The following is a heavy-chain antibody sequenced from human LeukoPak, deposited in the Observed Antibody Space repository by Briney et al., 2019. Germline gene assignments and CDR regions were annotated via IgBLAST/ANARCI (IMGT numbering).Heavy chain of an antibody. CDR1: GGSISSYY. D-gene: IGHD5-18*01. J-gene: IGHJ4*02. Sequence: SETLSLTCTVSGGSISSYYWNWIRQPPGKGLEWIGYIYYSGSTNYNPSLKSRVTISVDTSKNQFSLKLSSVTDADTAVYYCVSRGYSYGNFDYWGQRTLVTVSS. CDR3: VSRGYSYGNFDY. CDR2: IYYSGST. V-gene: IGHV4-59*08.